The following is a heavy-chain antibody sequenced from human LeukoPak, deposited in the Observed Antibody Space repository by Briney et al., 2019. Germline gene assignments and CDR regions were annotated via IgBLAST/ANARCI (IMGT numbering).Heavy chain of an antibody. J-gene: IGHJ4*02. CDR3: ARDAYYGSEGGGY. D-gene: IGHD3-10*01. V-gene: IGHV1-69*04. Sequence: SVKVSCKASGGTFSSYAISWVRQAPGQGLEWMGRIIPILGIANYAQRFQGRVTITADKSTSTAYMKLSSLRSEDTAVYYCARDAYYGSEGGGYWGQGTLVTVSS. CDR2: IIPILGIA. CDR1: GGTFSSYA.